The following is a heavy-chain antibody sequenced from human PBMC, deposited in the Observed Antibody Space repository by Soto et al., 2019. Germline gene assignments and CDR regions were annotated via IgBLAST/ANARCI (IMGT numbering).Heavy chain of an antibody. CDR1: GYTFTNHY. CDR2: INTSGGAT. CDR3: ARESSSSCHDY. V-gene: IGHV1-46*01. D-gene: IGHD6-13*01. J-gene: IGHJ4*02. Sequence: SVKVSCKASGYTFTNHYIHWVRQAPGLGLEWMGIINTSGGATSYAQKLQGRVTMTTDTSTSTAYMELRSLRSDDTAVYYCARESSSSCHDYWGQGTLVTVSS.